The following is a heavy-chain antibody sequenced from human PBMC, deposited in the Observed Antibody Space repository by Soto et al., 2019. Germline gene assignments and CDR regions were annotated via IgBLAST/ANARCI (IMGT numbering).Heavy chain of an antibody. CDR3: AKVYFYDSSADYYFDY. V-gene: IGHV3-49*04. Sequence: RLSCTVSGFTFDDYAMSWVRQAPGKGLEWVGFISSQAFGGTTEYAASVEGRFTISTDESKTIAYLQMNSLKAADTAVYFCAKVYFYDSSADYYFDYWGQGTLVTVSS. J-gene: IGHJ4*02. CDR2: ISSQAFGGTT. D-gene: IGHD3-22*01. CDR1: GFTFDDYA.